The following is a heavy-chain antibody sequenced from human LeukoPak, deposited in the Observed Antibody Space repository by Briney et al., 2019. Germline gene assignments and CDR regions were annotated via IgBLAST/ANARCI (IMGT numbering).Heavy chain of an antibody. CDR3: ARENDFWSGYYSPAFGP. D-gene: IGHD3-3*01. V-gene: IGHV3-7*01. CDR2: IKQDGSEK. J-gene: IGHJ5*02. CDR1: GFTFSSYW. Sequence: GGSLRLSCAASGFTFSSYWMSWVRQAPGKGLEWVANIKQDGSEKYYVDSVRGRFTISRDNAKNSLYLQMNSLRAEDTAVYYCARENDFWSGYYSPAFGPWGQGTLVTVSS.